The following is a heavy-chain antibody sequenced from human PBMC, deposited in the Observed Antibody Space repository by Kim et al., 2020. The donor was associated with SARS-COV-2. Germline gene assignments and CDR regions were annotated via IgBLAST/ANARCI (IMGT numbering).Heavy chain of an antibody. CDR2: IYPGDSDT. CDR1: GYSFTSYW. V-gene: IGHV5-51*01. CDR3: ARAGDYCSSTSCYSGGYFQH. Sequence: GASLKISCKGSGYSFTSYWIGWVRQMPGKGLEWMGIIYPGDSDTRYSPSFQGQVTISADKSISTAYLQWSSLKASDTAMYYCARAGDYCSSTSCYSGGYFQHWGQGTLVTVSS. J-gene: IGHJ1*01. D-gene: IGHD2-2*02.